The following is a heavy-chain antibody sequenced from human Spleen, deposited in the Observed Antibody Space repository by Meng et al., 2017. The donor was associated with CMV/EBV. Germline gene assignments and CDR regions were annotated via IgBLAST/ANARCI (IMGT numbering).Heavy chain of an antibody. D-gene: IGHD3-3*01. CDR2: INSDGSST. CDR1: GFTFNTYW. CDR3: AKGAGDDFWSGYFDY. Sequence: GGSLRLSCAASGFTFNTYWMHWVRQAPGEGPVWVSRINSDGSSTSYADSVKGRFTISRDNAKNSLYLEMNSLRAEDTALYYCAKGAGDDFWSGYFDYWGKGALVTVSS. V-gene: IGHV3-74*01. J-gene: IGHJ4*02.